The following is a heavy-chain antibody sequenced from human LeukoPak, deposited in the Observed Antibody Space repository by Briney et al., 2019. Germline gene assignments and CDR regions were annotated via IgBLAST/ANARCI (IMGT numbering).Heavy chain of an antibody. D-gene: IGHD6-13*01. V-gene: IGHV1-3*01. CDR2: INAGNGNT. J-gene: IGHJ5*02. CDR3: ARVDSSSWYGEVDP. Sequence: ASVKVSCKASGYTFTSYAMHWVRQAPGQRLEWMGWINAGNGNTKYSRKFQGRVTITRDTSASTAYMGLSSLRSEDTAVYYCARVDSSSWYGEVDPWGQGTLVTVSS. CDR1: GYTFTSYA.